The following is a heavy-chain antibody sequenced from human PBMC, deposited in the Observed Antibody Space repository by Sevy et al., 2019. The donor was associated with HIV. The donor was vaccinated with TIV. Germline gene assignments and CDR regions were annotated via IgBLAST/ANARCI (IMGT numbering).Heavy chain of an antibody. CDR3: VRAIAADASL. D-gene: IGHD6-13*01. V-gene: IGHV3-7*01. J-gene: IGHJ4*02. Sequence: GGSLRLSCAASGFTLNGYWMSWFRQAPGKGLEWVANIKQDGSVKYYVDSVKGRFTISRDNARNLVYLQMSSLTAEDTALYYCVRAIAADASLWGQGTLVTVSS. CDR2: IKQDGSVK. CDR1: GFTLNGYW.